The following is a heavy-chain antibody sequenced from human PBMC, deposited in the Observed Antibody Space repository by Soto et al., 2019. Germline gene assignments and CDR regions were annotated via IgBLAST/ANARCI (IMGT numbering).Heavy chain of an antibody. CDR1: GGTFSSYA. Sequence: ASVKVSCKSSGGTFSSYAISWVRQAPGQGLEWMGWMNPNSGNTGYAQKFQGRVTMTRNTSISTAYMELSSLRSEDTAVYYCAREEAARLYGMDVWGQGTTVTVSS. J-gene: IGHJ6*02. D-gene: IGHD6-6*01. CDR3: AREEAARLYGMDV. CDR2: MNPNSGNT. V-gene: IGHV1-8*02.